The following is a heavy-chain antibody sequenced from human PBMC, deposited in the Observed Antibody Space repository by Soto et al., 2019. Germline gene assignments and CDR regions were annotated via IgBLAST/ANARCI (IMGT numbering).Heavy chain of an antibody. Sequence: SETLSLTCTVSGGSISSGDYYWSWIRQPPGKGLEWIGYIYYSGSTYYNPSLKSRVTISVDTSKNQFSLKLCSVTAADTAVYYCARAPPYNWNYGFDYWGQGTLVTVSS. CDR1: GGSISSGDYY. CDR3: ARAPPYNWNYGFDY. V-gene: IGHV4-30-4*01. CDR2: IYYSGST. J-gene: IGHJ4*02. D-gene: IGHD1-7*01.